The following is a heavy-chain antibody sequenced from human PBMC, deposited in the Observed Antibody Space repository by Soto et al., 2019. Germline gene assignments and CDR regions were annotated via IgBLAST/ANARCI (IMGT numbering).Heavy chain of an antibody. V-gene: IGHV3-30*18. J-gene: IGHJ4*02. CDR3: AKVGGSSSWYRFYFDY. D-gene: IGHD6-13*01. CDR2: ISYDGSTI. Sequence: QVQLVESGGGVVQPGRSLRLSCAASGSTFSSYAMHWVRQAPGKGLEWVAVISYDGSTIYYADSVKGRFTISRDNSKNTLHLEMHSLRAEDTAVYYCAKVGGSSSWYRFYFDYWGQGTLVTVSS. CDR1: GSTFSSYA.